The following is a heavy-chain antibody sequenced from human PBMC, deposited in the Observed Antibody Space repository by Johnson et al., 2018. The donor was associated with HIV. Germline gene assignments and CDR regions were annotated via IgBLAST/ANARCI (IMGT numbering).Heavy chain of an antibody. CDR1: GFTVSSNY. Sequence: VQLVESGGGLVQPGGSLRLSCAASGFTVSSNYMSWVRQAPGKGLEWVSVLYSGGSTYYADSVKGRFTISRDNSKNTLYLQMNSLRAEDTAVYYCARDHIAAALGACDIWGQGTMVTVSS. CDR3: ARDHIAAALGACDI. J-gene: IGHJ3*02. CDR2: LYSGGST. D-gene: IGHD6-13*01. V-gene: IGHV3-66*01.